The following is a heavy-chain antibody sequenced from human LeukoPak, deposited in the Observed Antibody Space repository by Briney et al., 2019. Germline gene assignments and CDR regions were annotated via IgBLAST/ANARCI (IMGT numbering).Heavy chain of an antibody. J-gene: IGHJ4*02. CDR1: GYTFTSYA. Sequence: GASVKVSCKASGYTFTSYAMHWVRQAPGQRLEWMGWINAGNGNTKYSQKFQGRVTITRDTSASTAYMELSSVRSEDTAVYYCAGDYDILTGYYNFDYWGQGTLVTVSS. V-gene: IGHV1-3*01. D-gene: IGHD3-9*01. CDR3: AGDYDILTGYYNFDY. CDR2: INAGNGNT.